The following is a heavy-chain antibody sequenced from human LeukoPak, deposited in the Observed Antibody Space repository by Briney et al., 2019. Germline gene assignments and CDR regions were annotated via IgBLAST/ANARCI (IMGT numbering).Heavy chain of an antibody. Sequence: ASVKVSCKASGYTFRIHDINWVRQDPGQGLEWMGWVSPKTGRTGYAQKFQGRVYMTTNASLSTAYMELSSLRSDDTAVYFCARESERNDGWFDPWGQGTLVTVSS. J-gene: IGHJ5*02. D-gene: IGHD1-1*01. CDR2: VSPKTGRT. CDR3: ARESERNDGWFDP. CDR1: GYTFRIHD. V-gene: IGHV1-8*01.